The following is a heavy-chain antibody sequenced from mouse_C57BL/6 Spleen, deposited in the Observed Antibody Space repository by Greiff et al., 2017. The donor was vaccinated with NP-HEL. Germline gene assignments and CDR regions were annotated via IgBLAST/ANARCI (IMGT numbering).Heavy chain of an antibody. J-gene: IGHJ1*03. CDR1: GYTFTTYW. V-gene: IGHV1-7*01. CDR2: INPSSGYT. CDR3: ARDYYDYGWYFEV. D-gene: IGHD2-4*01. Sequence: VKLVESGAELAKPGASVKLSCKASGYTFTTYWMHWVKQRPGQGLEWIGYINPSSGYTEYYQKFKDKATLTADKSSSTAYMQLSSLTYEDSAVYYCARDYYDYGWYFEVWGTGTTVTVSS.